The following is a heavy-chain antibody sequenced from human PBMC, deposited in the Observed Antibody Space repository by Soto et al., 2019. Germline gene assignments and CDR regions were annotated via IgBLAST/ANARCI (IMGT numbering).Heavy chain of an antibody. Sequence: GSSVKVSCKGSGYTFTSYAMHWVRQAPGQRLEWMGWINAGNGNTKYSQKFQGRVTFTRDTSASTAYMELSSLRSEDTAVYYCARVTITMVRGVKQDGMDVWGQGTTVTVSS. CDR2: INAGNGNT. CDR3: ARVTITMVRGVKQDGMDV. V-gene: IGHV1-3*01. CDR1: GYTFTSYA. D-gene: IGHD3-10*01. J-gene: IGHJ6*02.